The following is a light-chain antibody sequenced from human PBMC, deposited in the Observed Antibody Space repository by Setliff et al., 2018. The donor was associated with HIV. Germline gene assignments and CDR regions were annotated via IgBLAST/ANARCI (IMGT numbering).Light chain of an antibody. J-gene: IGLJ1*01. CDR1: SSDVGGYNY. V-gene: IGLV2-23*02. Sequence: QSALTQPPSASGSPGQSVTISCTGTSSDVGGYNYVSWYQQHPGKAPKLMIYDVNKRPSGVSNRFSGSKSGNTASLTISGLQAEDEADYYCCSWAGSSTYVFETGTKVTVL. CDR3: CSWAGSSTYV. CDR2: DVN.